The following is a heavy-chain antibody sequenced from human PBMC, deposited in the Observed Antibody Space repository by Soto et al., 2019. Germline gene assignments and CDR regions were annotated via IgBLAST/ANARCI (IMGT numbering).Heavy chain of an antibody. CDR1: GYTFTSYA. V-gene: IGHV1-3*01. CDR2: INAGNGNT. J-gene: IGHJ4*02. Sequence: QVQLVQSGAEVKKPGASVKVSCKASGYTFTSYAMHWVSQAPGQRLEWMGWINAGNGNTKYSQKFQGRVTITRDTSASTAYMELSSLRSEDTAVYYCARRPTYGYSSGWPDYWGQGTLVTVSS. CDR3: ARRPTYGYSSGWPDY. D-gene: IGHD6-19*01.